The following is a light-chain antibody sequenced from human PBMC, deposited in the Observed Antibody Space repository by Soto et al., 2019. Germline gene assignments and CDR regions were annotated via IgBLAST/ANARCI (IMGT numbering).Light chain of an antibody. CDR1: SSDVGGYNF. Sequence: QSALTQPASVSGSPGQSITISCTGTSSDVGGYNFVSWYQQHPGKAPKLMIYDVSHRPSGVSNRFSGSKSANTASLTISGLQAEDEADYYCSSYTTSTTPVFGGGTKLTVL. J-gene: IGLJ3*02. CDR2: DVS. CDR3: SSYTTSTTPV. V-gene: IGLV2-14*01.